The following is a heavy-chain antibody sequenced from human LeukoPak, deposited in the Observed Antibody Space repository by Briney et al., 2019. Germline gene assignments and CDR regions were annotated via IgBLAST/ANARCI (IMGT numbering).Heavy chain of an antibody. V-gene: IGHV3-23*01. D-gene: IGHD2-2*01. CDR3: AIVPLGTNFISDS. J-gene: IGHJ4*02. Sequence: QAGGSLRLSCAASGFTFSTYAMTWVRQAPGKGLEWVSGISATSGSTFYADSVQGRFTIYRDNSQNTLDLQMISLIPEDTAVYYCAIVPLGTNFISDSWGQGTLVTVSS. CDR2: ISATSGST. CDR1: GFTFSTYA.